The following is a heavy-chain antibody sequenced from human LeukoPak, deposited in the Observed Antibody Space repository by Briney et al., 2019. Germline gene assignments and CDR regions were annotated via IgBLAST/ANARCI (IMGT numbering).Heavy chain of an antibody. CDR1: GYTLTELS. J-gene: IGHJ4*02. CDR2: FDPEDGET. Sequence: ASVKVSCKVSGYTLTELSMHWVRQAPGKGLEWMGGFDPEDGETIYAQKFQGRVTMTEDTSTDTAYMELSSLRSEDTAVYYCATDEGRGVVVAAFYYWGQGTLVTVSS. D-gene: IGHD2-15*01. CDR3: ATDEGRGVVVAAFYY. V-gene: IGHV1-24*01.